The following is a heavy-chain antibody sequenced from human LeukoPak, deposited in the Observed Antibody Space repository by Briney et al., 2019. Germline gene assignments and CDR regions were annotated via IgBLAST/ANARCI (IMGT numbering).Heavy chain of an antibody. CDR1: GYSISSGYY. D-gene: IGHD7-27*01. J-gene: IGHJ6*03. V-gene: IGHV4-61*01. CDR3: ARETGEAYYYYYMDV. CDR2: IYYSGST. Sequence: SETLSLTCTVSGYSISSGYYWSWIRQPPGKGLEWIGYIYYSGSTNYNPSLKSRVTISVDTSKNQFSLKLSSVTAADTAVYYCARETGEAYYYYYMDVWGKGTTVTVSS.